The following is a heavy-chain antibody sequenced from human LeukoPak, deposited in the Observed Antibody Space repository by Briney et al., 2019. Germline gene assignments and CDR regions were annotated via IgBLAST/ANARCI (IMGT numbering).Heavy chain of an antibody. CDR1: GGSISSHY. Sequence: SETLSLTCTVSGGSISSHYWSWIRQPPGKGLEWIGYIYYSGTTNYDPSLKSRVTISVDTSKNQFSLKLSSVTAADTAVYYCARGVYIAAAQYGYWGQGALVTVSS. D-gene: IGHD6-13*01. J-gene: IGHJ4*02. CDR3: ARGVYIAAAQYGY. CDR2: IYYSGTT. V-gene: IGHV4-59*11.